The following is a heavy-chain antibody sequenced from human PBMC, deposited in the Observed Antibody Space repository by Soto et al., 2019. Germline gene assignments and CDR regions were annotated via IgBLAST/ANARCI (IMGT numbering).Heavy chain of an antibody. D-gene: IGHD3-3*01. CDR2: ISSSSSYT. J-gene: IGHJ5*02. CDR3: VRSYYDFWSGYFNWFDP. V-gene: IGHV3-11*06. CDR1: GFTFGDYY. Sequence: GGSLRLSCAASGFTFGDYYMSWIRQAPGKGLEWVSYISSSSSYTNYADSVKGRFTISRDNAKNSLYLQMNSLRAEDTAVYYCVRSYYDFWSGYFNWFDPWGQGTLVTVSS.